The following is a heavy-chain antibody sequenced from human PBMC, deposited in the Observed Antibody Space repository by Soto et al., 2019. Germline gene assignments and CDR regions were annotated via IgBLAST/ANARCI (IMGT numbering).Heavy chain of an antibody. D-gene: IGHD2-2*01. CDR1: GGSFSGYY. CDR3: ATYCISTSCFPDY. Sequence: PSETLSLSCAVYGGSFSGYYWSWIRQSPGKGLEWLGYIFYTGSTNYNPSLKSRVTMSTDTSKNQVSLRLSSVTAADTAVYYCATYCISTSCFPDYWGQGTLVTVSS. V-gene: IGHV4-59*01. J-gene: IGHJ4*02. CDR2: IFYTGST.